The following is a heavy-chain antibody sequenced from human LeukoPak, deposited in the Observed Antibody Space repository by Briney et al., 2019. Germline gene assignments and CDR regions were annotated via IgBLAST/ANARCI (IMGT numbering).Heavy chain of an antibody. V-gene: IGHV4-34*01. CDR3: ARGSKNYHYYDSSGYYFY. Sequence: SETLSLTCAVYGGSFSGYYWSWIRQPPGKGLGWIGEINHSGSTNYNPSLKSRVTISVDTSKNQFSLKLSSVTAADTAVYYCARGSKNYHYYDSSGYYFYWGQGTLVTVSS. D-gene: IGHD3-22*01. CDR2: INHSGST. J-gene: IGHJ4*02. CDR1: GGSFSGYY.